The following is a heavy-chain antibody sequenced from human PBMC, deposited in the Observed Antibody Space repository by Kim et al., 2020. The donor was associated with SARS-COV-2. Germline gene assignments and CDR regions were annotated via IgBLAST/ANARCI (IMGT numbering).Heavy chain of an antibody. D-gene: IGHD3-10*01. CDR3: ANDDGSGSYYPLSGFDP. CDR2: ISSSSSYI. CDR1: GFTFSSYS. Sequence: GGSLRLSCAASGFTFSSYSMNWVRQAPGKGLEWVSSISSSSSYIYYADSVKGRFTISRDNAKNSLYLQMNSLRAEDTAVYYCANDDGSGSYYPLSGFDPWGEGTLVTVSS. J-gene: IGHJ5*02. V-gene: IGHV3-21*01.